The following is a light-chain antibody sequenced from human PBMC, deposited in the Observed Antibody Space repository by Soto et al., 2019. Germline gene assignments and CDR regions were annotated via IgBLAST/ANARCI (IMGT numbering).Light chain of an antibody. CDR3: AAWDASLNAWV. Sequence: QPVLTQPPSESGTPGQRVTISCSGSSSNIGSNSVSWLQQLPGTAPKLLISNSNQRPSGVPDRFSGSKSGTSASLAISGLQSEDEADYFCAAWDASLNAWVFGGGTKLTVL. CDR2: NSN. CDR1: SSNIGSNS. V-gene: IGLV1-44*01. J-gene: IGLJ3*02.